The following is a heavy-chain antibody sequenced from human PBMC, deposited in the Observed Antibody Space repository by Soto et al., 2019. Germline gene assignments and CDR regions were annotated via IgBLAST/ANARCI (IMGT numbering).Heavy chain of an antibody. CDR2: IYYSGST. CDR1: GGSIGSADYY. J-gene: IGHJ4*02. D-gene: IGHD3-22*01. CDR3: AREVSNYYDSSGYDY. Sequence: SETLSLTCTVSGGSIGSADYYWGWIRQPPGKGLEWIGNIYYSGSTYYNPSLKSRVTISVDTSKNQFSLKLSSVTAADTAVYYCAREVSNYYDSSGYDYWGQGTLVTVSS. V-gene: IGHV4-30-4*01.